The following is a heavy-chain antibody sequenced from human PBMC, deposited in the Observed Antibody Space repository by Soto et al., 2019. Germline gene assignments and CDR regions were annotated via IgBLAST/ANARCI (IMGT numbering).Heavy chain of an antibody. Sequence: SVKVSCRASGGTFSSYAISGVRQAPGRGLEWMGGIIPIFGTANYAQKFQGRVTITADKSTSTAYMELSSLRSEDTAVYCCARAGPETYYYDRSGYYYAAFDILGPGTMVTFSS. J-gene: IGHJ3*02. D-gene: IGHD3-22*01. CDR3: ARAGPETYYYDRSGYYYAAFDI. CDR1: GGTFSSYA. V-gene: IGHV1-69*06. CDR2: IIPIFGTA.